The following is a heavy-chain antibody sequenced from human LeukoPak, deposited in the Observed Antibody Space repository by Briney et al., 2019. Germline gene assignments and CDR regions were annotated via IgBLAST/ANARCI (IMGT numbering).Heavy chain of an antibody. CDR1: GGTFSSYA. V-gene: IGHV1-69*04. Sequence: SVKVSCKASGGTFSSYAISWVRQAPGQGLEWMGRIIPILGIANYAQKFQGRVTITADKSTSTAYMELSSLRSEDTAVYYCARGYNSGSYWGPYYFDYWGQGTLVTVSS. CDR2: IIPILGIA. D-gene: IGHD1-26*01. J-gene: IGHJ4*02. CDR3: ARGYNSGSYWGPYYFDY.